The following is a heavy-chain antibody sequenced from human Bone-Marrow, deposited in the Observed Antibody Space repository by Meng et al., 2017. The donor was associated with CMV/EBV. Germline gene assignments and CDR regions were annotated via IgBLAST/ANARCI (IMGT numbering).Heavy chain of an antibody. CDR3: ARESYTDAFDI. J-gene: IGHJ3*02. Sequence: GGSLRLSCAASGFTFSNYWMHWVRQVPGQGLVWVSRINSEGTSRSYAGSVKGRFTTSRDNAGNTLYLHMNSLRVDDTAMYYCARESYTDAFDIGGQGIRVTVSS. V-gene: IGHV3-74*01. CDR1: GFTFSNYW. D-gene: IGHD3-16*01. CDR2: INSEGTSR.